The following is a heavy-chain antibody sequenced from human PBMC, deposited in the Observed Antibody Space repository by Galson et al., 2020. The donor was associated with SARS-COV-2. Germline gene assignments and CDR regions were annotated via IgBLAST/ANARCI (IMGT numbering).Heavy chain of an antibody. J-gene: IGHJ4*02. CDR3: AKDMGLYYYIWTGYDY. CDR2: ISWNSGSI. D-gene: IGHD3-9*01. V-gene: IGHV3-9*01. Sequence: GGSLRLSCAASGFTFDDYAMHWVRQAPGKGLEWVSGISWNSGSIGYADSVKGRFTISRDNAKNSLYLQMNSLRAEDTALYYCAKDMGLYYYIWTGYDYWGQGTLVTVSS. CDR1: GFTFDDYA.